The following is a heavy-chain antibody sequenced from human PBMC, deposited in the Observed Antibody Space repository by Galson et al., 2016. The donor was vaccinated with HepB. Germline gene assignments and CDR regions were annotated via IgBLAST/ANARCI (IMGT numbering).Heavy chain of an antibody. J-gene: IGHJ6*02. D-gene: IGHD2/OR15-2a*01. CDR3: ARLNYSMPYFYGLDV. V-gene: IGHV3-11*01. Sequence: SLRLSCAASGFTFGDSYMSWIRQAPGKGLEWVSYITSSGKTKYYADSVKGRFTVSRDNTKHSVSFEMRRLTVEDTAVYFCARLNYSMPYFYGLDVWGQGTTVSVFS. CDR2: ITSSGKTK. CDR1: GFTFGDSY.